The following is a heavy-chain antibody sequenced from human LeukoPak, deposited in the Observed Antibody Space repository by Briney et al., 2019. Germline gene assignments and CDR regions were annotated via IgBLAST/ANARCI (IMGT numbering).Heavy chain of an antibody. Sequence: SETLSLICTVSGASISGHYWIWIRQPPGRGLEWIGHVYSSGSTNYNPSLKSRVTMSVDTSKNQFSLKLSSVTAADTAVYYCARDSSGYNWFDPWGQGTLVTVSS. CDR3: ARDSSGYNWFDP. CDR1: GASISGHY. J-gene: IGHJ5*02. D-gene: IGHD3-22*01. CDR2: VYSSGST. V-gene: IGHV4-59*11.